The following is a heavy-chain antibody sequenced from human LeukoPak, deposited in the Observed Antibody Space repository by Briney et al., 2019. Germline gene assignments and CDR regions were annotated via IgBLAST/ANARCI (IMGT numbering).Heavy chain of an antibody. CDR1: GGSISSSSYY. Sequence: SSETLSLTCTVSGGSISSSSYYWGWIRQPPGKGLEWIGSIYYSGSTNYNPSLKSRVTISVDTSKNQFSLKLSSVTAADTAVYYCARELAAELSSFDYWGQGTLVTVSS. CDR3: ARELAAELSSFDY. D-gene: IGHD6-13*01. CDR2: IYYSGST. V-gene: IGHV4-39*07. J-gene: IGHJ4*02.